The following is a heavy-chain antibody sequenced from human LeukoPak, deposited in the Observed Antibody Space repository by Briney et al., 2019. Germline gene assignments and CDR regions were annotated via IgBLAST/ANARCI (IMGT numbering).Heavy chain of an antibody. J-gene: IGHJ4*02. D-gene: IGHD6-19*01. CDR1: GGSISSYY. CDR3: ARGLAVAGTPPFDY. Sequence: PSGTLSLACTVSGGSISSYYWSWIRQPPGKGLEWIGYIYYSGSTNYNPSLKSRVTISVDTSKNQFSLKLSSVTAADTAVYYCARGLAVAGTPPFDYWGQGTLVTVSS. CDR2: IYYSGST. V-gene: IGHV4-59*01.